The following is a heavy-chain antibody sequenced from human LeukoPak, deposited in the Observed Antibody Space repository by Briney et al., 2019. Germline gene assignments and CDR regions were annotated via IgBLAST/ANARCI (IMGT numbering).Heavy chain of an antibody. CDR3: ARDDYGDYPHYGMDV. D-gene: IGHD4-17*01. Sequence: PSETLSLTCTVSGGSVSSYYWNWIRQSPSRGLEWLGRTYYRSKWYNDYAVSVKSRITINPDTSKNQFSLQLNSVTPEDTAVYYCARDDYGDYPHYGMDVWGQGTTVTVSS. CDR1: GGSVSSYY. J-gene: IGHJ6*02. CDR2: TYYRSKWYN. V-gene: IGHV6-1*01.